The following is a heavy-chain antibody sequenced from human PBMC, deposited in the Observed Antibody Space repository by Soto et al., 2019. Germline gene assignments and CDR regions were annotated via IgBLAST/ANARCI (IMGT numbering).Heavy chain of an antibody. J-gene: IGHJ6*02. CDR1: GDSIRSSSY. V-gene: IGHV4-39*01. CDR2: IYSTGNT. Sequence: SETLSLTCTVSGDSIRSSSYWGWLRQPPGKGLEWIGSIYSTGNTYYNPSLNSQVTISVDTSKNNFSLNVISVTAADTAVYYCRRSSRYSTDVWGQGTTVT. D-gene: IGHD6-13*01. CDR3: RRSSRYSTDV.